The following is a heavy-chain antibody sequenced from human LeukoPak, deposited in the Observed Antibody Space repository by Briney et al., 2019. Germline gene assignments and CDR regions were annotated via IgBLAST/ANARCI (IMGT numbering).Heavy chain of an antibody. Sequence: PSETLSLTCTVSGGSISSYYWSWIRKPPGKGLEWIGYIYYSGSTNYNPSLKSRVTISVDTSKNQFSLKLSSVTAADTAVYYCARDLYDSSGYPHNWFDPWGQGTLVTVSS. CDR3: ARDLYDSSGYPHNWFDP. D-gene: IGHD3-22*01. CDR1: GGSISSYY. V-gene: IGHV4-59*01. CDR2: IYYSGST. J-gene: IGHJ5*02.